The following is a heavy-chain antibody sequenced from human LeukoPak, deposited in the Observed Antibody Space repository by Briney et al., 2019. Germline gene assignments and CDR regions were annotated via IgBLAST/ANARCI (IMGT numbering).Heavy chain of an antibody. CDR3: GKVGGNSNP. V-gene: IGHV4-31*03. CDR2: IYHTADT. J-gene: IGHJ5*02. D-gene: IGHD4-23*01. Sequence: PSETLSLTCSVSGTSVSNYIFYWNWIRQQPGKGLEWIGYIYHTADTFYNPSLKSRVTISLDTSQNQFSLKMTSVTGADTAMYSCGKVGGNSNPWGQGTLVTVSS. CDR1: GTSVSNYIFY.